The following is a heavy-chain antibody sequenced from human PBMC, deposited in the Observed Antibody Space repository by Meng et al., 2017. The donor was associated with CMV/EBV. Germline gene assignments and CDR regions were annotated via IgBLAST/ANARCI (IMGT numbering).Heavy chain of an antibody. Sequence: SLKISCAASGFTFDDYAMHWVRQAPGKGLEWVSGISWNSGSIGYADSVKGRFTISRDNAKNSLYLQMNSLRAEDTAVYYCARVSLRVVPAASYYYYYGMDVWGQGTTVTVSS. V-gene: IGHV3-9*01. CDR3: ARVSLRVVPAASYYYYYGMDV. CDR1: GFTFDDYA. CDR2: ISWNSGSI. J-gene: IGHJ6*02. D-gene: IGHD2-2*01.